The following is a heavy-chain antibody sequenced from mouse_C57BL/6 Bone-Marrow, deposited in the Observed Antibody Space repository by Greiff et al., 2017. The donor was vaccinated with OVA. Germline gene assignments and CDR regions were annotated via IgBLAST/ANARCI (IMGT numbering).Heavy chain of an antibody. D-gene: IGHD2-1*01. CDR1: GYAFSSSW. CDR2: IYPGDGDT. J-gene: IGHJ2*01. V-gene: IGHV1-82*01. Sequence: QVQLQQSGPELVKPGASVKISCKASGYAFSSSWMNWVKQRPGKGLEWIGRIYPGDGDTNYNGKFKGKATLTADKSSSTAYMQRSSLTSEDSAVYFCAREGGLLWDYFDYWGQGTTLTVSS. CDR3: AREGGLLWDYFDY.